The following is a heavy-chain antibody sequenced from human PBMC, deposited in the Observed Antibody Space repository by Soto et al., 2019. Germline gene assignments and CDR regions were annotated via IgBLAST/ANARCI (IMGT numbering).Heavy chain of an antibody. J-gene: IGHJ4*02. CDR2: IFPLTDIP. CDR3: ARGPLVVLNYFES. Sequence: HVQLVQSGTEVKKPGSSVKVSCNASGGTFRNYPIKWVRQAPGQGLEWMGSIFPLTDIPDYAQNFQARLTISADKSTSTAYMELSSLTSDDTAMYFCARGPLVVLNYFESWGQGTLVTVSS. V-gene: IGHV1-69*02. CDR1: GGTFRNYP.